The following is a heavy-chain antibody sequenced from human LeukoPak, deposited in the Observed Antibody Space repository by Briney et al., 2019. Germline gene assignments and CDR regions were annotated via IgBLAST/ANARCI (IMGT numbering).Heavy chain of an antibody. Sequence: PGGSLRLSCAASGFTFSDAWMSWVRQAPGKGLEWVAFIRYDGSPKYYADSVKGRFTISRDNSKNTLYLQMNSLRAEDTAIYYCAKDLGYCSTTSCAVAFDIWGQGTMVTVSS. J-gene: IGHJ3*02. CDR3: AKDLGYCSTTSCAVAFDI. V-gene: IGHV3-30*02. D-gene: IGHD2-2*01. CDR1: GFTFSDAW. CDR2: IRYDGSPK.